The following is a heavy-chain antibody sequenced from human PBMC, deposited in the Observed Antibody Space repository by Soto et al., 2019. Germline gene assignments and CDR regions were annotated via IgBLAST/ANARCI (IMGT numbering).Heavy chain of an antibody. D-gene: IGHD2-2*01. CDR1: GGSFSGYY. CDR3: ARVPPVVDAKYYFDY. Sequence: SETLSLTCAAYGGSFSGYYWTWIRRPPGKGLEWIGEINHSGGTNYNPSLKSRVIMSVDTSKNQFSLRLTSVTAADTAVYYCARVPPVVDAKYYFDYWGQGTLVTVSS. V-gene: IGHV4-34*01. J-gene: IGHJ4*02. CDR2: INHSGGT.